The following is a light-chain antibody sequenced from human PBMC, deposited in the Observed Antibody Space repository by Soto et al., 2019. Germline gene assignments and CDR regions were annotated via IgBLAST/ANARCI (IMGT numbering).Light chain of an antibody. CDR2: DAS. V-gene: IGKV1-5*01. Sequence: DIQMTQSPSTLSASVGDRVTITCRASQSISSWLAWYQQKPGKAPKLLIYDASSLESGVPSRFSGSGSGTEFTLTLRSLQSDDFATYYCQQYNRAFGPGTKVDIK. CDR3: QQYNRA. CDR1: QSISSW. J-gene: IGKJ3*01.